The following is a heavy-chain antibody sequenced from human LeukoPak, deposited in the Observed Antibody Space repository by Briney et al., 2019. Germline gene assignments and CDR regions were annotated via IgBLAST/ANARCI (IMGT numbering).Heavy chain of an antibody. V-gene: IGHV3-23*01. CDR2: ISGSGGST. Sequence: GGSLTLSCAASGFTFSSSAMSGVRQAPGKELEWVSAISGSGGSTYYADSVKGRFTISRDNSKNTLYLQMNSLRAEDTAVYYCAKDAEIAVAAYFDYWGQGTLVTVSS. J-gene: IGHJ4*02. CDR1: GFTFSSSA. CDR3: AKDAEIAVAAYFDY. D-gene: IGHD6-19*01.